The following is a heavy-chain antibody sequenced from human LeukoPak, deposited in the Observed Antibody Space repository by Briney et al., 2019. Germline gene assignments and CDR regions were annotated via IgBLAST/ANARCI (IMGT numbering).Heavy chain of an antibody. V-gene: IGHV1-69*05. Sequence: GASVKVSCKASGGTFSSYAISWVRQAPGQGLEWMGGIIPIFGTANYAQKFQGRVTITTDESTSTAYMELSSLRSEDTAVYYCAGPGGGPQNAFDIWGQGTMVTVSS. CDR1: GGTFSSYA. CDR3: AGPGGGPQNAFDI. J-gene: IGHJ3*02. CDR2: IIPIFGTA. D-gene: IGHD1-1*01.